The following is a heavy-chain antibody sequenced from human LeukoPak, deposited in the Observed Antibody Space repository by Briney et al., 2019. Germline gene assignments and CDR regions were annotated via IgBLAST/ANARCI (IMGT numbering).Heavy chain of an antibody. V-gene: IGHV3-30*04. CDR3: ARGFGELLLLYYFDY. D-gene: IGHD3-10*01. Sequence: GGSLRLSCAASGFTFSNYAVHWVRQAPGKGLEWVVVISYDGSNKYYADSVKGRFTISRDNSKNTLFLQMNSLRAEDTAVYYCARGFGELLLLYYFDYWGQGTLVTVSS. CDR2: ISYDGSNK. J-gene: IGHJ4*02. CDR1: GFTFSNYA.